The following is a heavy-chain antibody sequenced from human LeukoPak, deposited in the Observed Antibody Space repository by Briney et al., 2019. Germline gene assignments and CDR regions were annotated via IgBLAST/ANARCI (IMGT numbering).Heavy chain of an antibody. CDR1: GGSISSGGYS. CDR3: ARHWARRAMGYY. D-gene: IGHD5-18*01. V-gene: IGHV4-30-2*03. Sequence: SETLSLTCAVSGGSISSGGYSWSWIRQPPGKGLEWIGYIYHGGSTYYNPSLKSRVTISVDTSKNQFSLKLSSVTAADTAVYYCARHWARRAMGYYWGREPWSPSPQ. J-gene: IGHJ4*02. CDR2: IYHGGST.